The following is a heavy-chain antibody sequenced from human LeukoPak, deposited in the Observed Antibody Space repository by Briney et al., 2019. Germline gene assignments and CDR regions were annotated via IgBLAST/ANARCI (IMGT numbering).Heavy chain of an antibody. D-gene: IGHD3-22*01. CDR3: AADGDYYDSSGSTPLDAFDI. CDR2: IYTSGST. CDR1: GGSISSGSYY. J-gene: IGHJ3*02. V-gene: IGHV4-61*02. Sequence: SETLSLTCTVSGGSISSGSYYWSWIRQPAGKGLEWIGRIYTSGSTNYNPSLKSRVTISVDTSKNQFSLKLSSVTAADTAVYYCAADGDYYDSSGSTPLDAFDIWGQGTMVTVSS.